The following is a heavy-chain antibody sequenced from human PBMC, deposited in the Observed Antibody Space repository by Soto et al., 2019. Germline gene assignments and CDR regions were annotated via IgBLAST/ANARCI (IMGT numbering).Heavy chain of an antibody. V-gene: IGHV3-7*01. CDR3: ARGGDYEG. CDR2: IKQDGSEK. CDR1: GFTFSSHW. D-gene: IGHD4-17*01. J-gene: IGHJ4*02. Sequence: PGGSLRLSCAASGFTFSSHWMSWVRQAPGKGLEWVANIKQDGSEKYYVDSVKGRFTISRDNAKSSLYLQMDSLRAADTAVYYCARGGDYEGWGQGTLVTVSS.